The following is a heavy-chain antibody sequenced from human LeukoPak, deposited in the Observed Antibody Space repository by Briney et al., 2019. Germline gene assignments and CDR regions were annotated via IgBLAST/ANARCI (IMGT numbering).Heavy chain of an antibody. CDR3: ARVNDYGGNDDAFDI. CDR1: GFTFSSYE. D-gene: IGHD4-23*01. CDR2: IRSSGSII. J-gene: IGHJ3*02. Sequence: PGGSLRLSCAASGFTFSSYERNWVRQAPGKGLEWVSYIRSSGSIIFYADSVKGRFTISRDNAKNSLYLQMNSLRAEDTAAYYCARVNDYGGNDDAFDIWGQGTMVTVSP. V-gene: IGHV3-48*03.